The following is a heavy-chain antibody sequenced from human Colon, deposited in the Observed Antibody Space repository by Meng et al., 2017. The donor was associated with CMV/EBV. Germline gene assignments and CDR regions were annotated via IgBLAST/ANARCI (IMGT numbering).Heavy chain of an antibody. CDR3: VRDSILEVGPTPAAFDM. D-gene: IGHD1-26*01. CDR1: GFSFSRYE. Sequence: GESLKISCAASGFSFSRYEMNWVRQAPGKGLEWVAYMNDRGSNIRYADSVKGRFTISRDNARQSLYLQMNSLRAEDTAVYYCVRDSILEVGPTPAAFDMWGEGTMVTVSS. CDR2: MNDRGSNI. V-gene: IGHV3-48*03. J-gene: IGHJ3*02.